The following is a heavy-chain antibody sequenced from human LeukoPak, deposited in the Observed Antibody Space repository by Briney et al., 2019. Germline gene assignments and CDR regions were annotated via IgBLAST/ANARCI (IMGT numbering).Heavy chain of an antibody. Sequence: GRSLRLSCAASGFTFSSYAMHWVRQAPGKGLEWVAVISYDGSNKYYADSVKGRFTISRDNSKNTLYLQMNSLRAEDTAVYYCARDQGGGKQPNAFDIWGQGTMVTVSS. CDR1: GFTFSSYA. D-gene: IGHD4-23*01. J-gene: IGHJ3*02. CDR2: ISYDGSNK. CDR3: ARDQGGGKQPNAFDI. V-gene: IGHV3-30-3*01.